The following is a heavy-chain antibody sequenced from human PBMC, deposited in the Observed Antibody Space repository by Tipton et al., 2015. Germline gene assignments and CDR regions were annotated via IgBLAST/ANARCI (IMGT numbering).Heavy chain of an antibody. CDR1: GFTFSTYN. D-gene: IGHD2-2*01. J-gene: IGHJ4*02. Sequence: SLRLSCAASGFTFSTYNMNWVRQAPGKGLEWVSSTSSSSSFIYYAGSVKGRFTISRDNAKNSLSLQINSLRAEDTAVYYCARDPVGPVGYFDYLGQGTLVTVSS. CDR3: ARDPVGPVGYFDY. V-gene: IGHV3-21*04. CDR2: TSSSSSFI.